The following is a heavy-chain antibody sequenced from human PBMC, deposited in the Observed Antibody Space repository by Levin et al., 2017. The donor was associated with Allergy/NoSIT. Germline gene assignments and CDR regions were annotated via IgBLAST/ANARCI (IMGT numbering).Heavy chain of an antibody. CDR2: ISDSGGTT. V-gene: IGHV3-23*01. J-gene: IGHJ4*02. CDR3: AKPVTAPLGGFDY. D-gene: IGHD2-21*02. Sequence: GGSLRLSCAASGFNFVTHGMNWVRQAPGKGLEWVSGISDSGGTTYYADSVKGRFSISRDNSKNSLYLQLRYLRAEDTAIYFCAKPVTAPLGGFDYWGQGALVTVSS. CDR1: GFNFVTHG.